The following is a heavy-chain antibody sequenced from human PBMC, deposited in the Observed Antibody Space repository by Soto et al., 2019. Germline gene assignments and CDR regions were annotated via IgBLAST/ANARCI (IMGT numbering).Heavy chain of an antibody. V-gene: IGHV3-23*01. CDR2: ISGGGGST. CDR1: GFTFSSYA. Sequence: EVQLLESGGGLVQPGGSLRLSCAASGFTFSSYAMNWVRQAPGKGLEWVSTISGGGGSTYYADSVKGRLAISRDNSKNKLYLQMNSLRAEDTAAYYCAKAYGDYPYYYAMDVWGQGTTVTVSS. J-gene: IGHJ6*02. CDR3: AKAYGDYPYYYAMDV. D-gene: IGHD4-17*01.